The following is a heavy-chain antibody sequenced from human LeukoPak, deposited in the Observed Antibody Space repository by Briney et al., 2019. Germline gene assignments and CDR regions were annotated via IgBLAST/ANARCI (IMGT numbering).Heavy chain of an antibody. V-gene: IGHV5-51*01. CDR3: ARLRYCSGGSCYIDY. D-gene: IGHD2-15*01. J-gene: IGHJ4*02. Sequence: GGSLEISCKGSGYLFTSYWIGGVRQVPGKGLEGMGIIYPGDSDTRYSPSFQCQVTISADKSISTAYLQWSSLKASDTAMYYCARLRYCSGGSCYIDYWGQGTLVTVSS. CDR2: IYPGDSDT. CDR1: GYLFTSYW.